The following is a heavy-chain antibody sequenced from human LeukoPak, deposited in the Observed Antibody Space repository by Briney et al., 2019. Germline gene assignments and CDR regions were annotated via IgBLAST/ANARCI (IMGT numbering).Heavy chain of an antibody. D-gene: IGHD5-18*01. Sequence: ASVKVSCKASGYTFTSYYMHWVRQAPGQGLEWMGIINPSGGSTSYAQKFQGRVTMTTDTSTSTAYMELRSLRSDDTAVYYCARNMRIQLWLPPYYYYGMDVWGQGTTVTVSS. CDR1: GYTFTSYY. CDR3: ARNMRIQLWLPPYYYYGMDV. CDR2: INPSGGST. J-gene: IGHJ6*02. V-gene: IGHV1-46*01.